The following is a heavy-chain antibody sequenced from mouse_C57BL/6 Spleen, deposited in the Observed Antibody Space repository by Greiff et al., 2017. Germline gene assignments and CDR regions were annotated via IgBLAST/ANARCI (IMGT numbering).Heavy chain of an antibody. CDR3: AIITTVVPPFAY. Sequence: QVQLQQPGAELVRPGTSVKLSCKASGYTFTSYWMHWVKQRPGQGLEWIGVIDPSDSYTNYNQKFKGKATLTVDTSSSTAYMQLSSLTSEDSAVYYCAIITTVVPPFAYWGQGTLVTVSA. D-gene: IGHD1-1*01. CDR2: IDPSDSYT. V-gene: IGHV1-59*01. J-gene: IGHJ3*01. CDR1: GYTFTSYW.